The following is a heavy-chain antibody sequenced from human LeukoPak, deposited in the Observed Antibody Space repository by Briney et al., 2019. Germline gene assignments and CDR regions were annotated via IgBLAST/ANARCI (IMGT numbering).Heavy chain of an antibody. V-gene: IGHV1-69*13. CDR3: ASLGLDAFDI. J-gene: IGHJ3*02. CDR2: IIPIFGTA. Sequence: ASVKVSCKASGGTFSSYAISWVRQAPGQGLAWMGGIIPIFGTANYAQKFQGRVTITADESTSTAYMELSSLRSEDTAVYYCASLGLDAFDIWGQGTMVTVSS. CDR1: GGTFSSYA. D-gene: IGHD3/OR15-3a*01.